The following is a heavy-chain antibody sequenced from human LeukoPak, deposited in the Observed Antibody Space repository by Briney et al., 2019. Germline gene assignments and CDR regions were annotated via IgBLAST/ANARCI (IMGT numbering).Heavy chain of an antibody. D-gene: IGHD6-13*01. J-gene: IGHJ6*02. V-gene: IGHV3-74*01. Sequence: PGGSLRLSCAASGFTFTTYWMHWVRHAPGKGLVWVSRINSEGSSTNYADSVKGRFTISRDNAKNTLDLEMNSLRAEDTAVYYCARGEYASSWSKYYYYGMDVWGQGTTVTVSS. CDR2: INSEGSST. CDR3: ARGEYASSWSKYYYYGMDV. CDR1: GFTFTTYW.